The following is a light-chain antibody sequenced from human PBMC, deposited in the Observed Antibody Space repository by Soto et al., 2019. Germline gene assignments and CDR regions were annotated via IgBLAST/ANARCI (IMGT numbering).Light chain of an antibody. J-gene: IGLJ1*01. CDR3: ISYTDRQSDL. CDR1: SSNIGAHYD. CDR2: GNN. V-gene: IGLV1-40*01. Sequence: QSVLTQPPSVSGAPGQRVTISCTGSSSNIGAHYDVHWYQQLPGTAPKLLIYGNNNRPSGVPDRFSGSKSGTAASLAITGLQAEDEADYYCISYTDRQSDLFGTGTKLTVL.